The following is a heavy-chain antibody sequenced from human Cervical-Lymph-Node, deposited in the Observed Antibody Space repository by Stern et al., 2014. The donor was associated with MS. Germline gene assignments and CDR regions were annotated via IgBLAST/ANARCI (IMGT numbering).Heavy chain of an antibody. J-gene: IGHJ4*02. V-gene: IGHV3-33*08. CDR2: IRSDGSTK. D-gene: IGHD4-11*01. CDR1: GFTFSAYG. CDR3: ARDRRTTKFFDF. Sequence: VQLLESGGGVVRPGRSLRLSCVASGFTFSAYGMHWVRQAPGKGLEWVAIIRSDGSTKDNADSVKGRFTISRDNSKNTLYLQMTSLRPDDTAVYYCARDRRTTKFFDFWGQGARVTVAS.